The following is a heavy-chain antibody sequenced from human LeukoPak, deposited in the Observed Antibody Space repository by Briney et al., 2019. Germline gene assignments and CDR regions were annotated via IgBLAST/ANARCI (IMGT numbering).Heavy chain of an antibody. CDR3: AIVVKGYDYIWGNFTYFDY. J-gene: IGHJ4*02. V-gene: IGHV4-34*01. CDR2: TNHSGST. Sequence: PSETLSLTCAVYGGSFSGYYWSWIRQPPGKGLEWIGETNHSGSTNYNPSLKSRVTISVDTSKNQFSLKLSSVTAADTAVYYCAIVVKGYDYIWGNFTYFDYWGQGTLVTVSS. CDR1: GGSFSGYY. D-gene: IGHD3-16*01.